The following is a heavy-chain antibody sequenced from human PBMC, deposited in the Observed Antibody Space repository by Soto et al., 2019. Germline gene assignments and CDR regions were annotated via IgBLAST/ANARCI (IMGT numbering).Heavy chain of an antibody. CDR2: IHYSGNT. CDR3: ARGHYDFWSGYFATIDY. D-gene: IGHD3-3*01. Sequence: SETLSLTCTVSGGSISNYYWSWIRQPPGKGLEWIGYIHYSGNTKYNPSLKSRVTISTDTSKDQFSLKLTSVTAADTAVYYCARGHYDFWSGYFATIDYWGQGTLVTVSS. V-gene: IGHV4-59*08. CDR1: GGSISNYY. J-gene: IGHJ4*02.